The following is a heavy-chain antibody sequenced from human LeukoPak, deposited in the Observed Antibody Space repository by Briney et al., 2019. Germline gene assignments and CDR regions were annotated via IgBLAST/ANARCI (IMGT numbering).Heavy chain of an antibody. CDR2: ISAYNGNT. CDR1: GYTFTSYG. Sequence: ASVTVSCKASGYTFTSYGISWVRQAPGQGLEWMGWISAYNGNTNYAQKLQGRVTMTTDTSTSTAYMELRSLRSEDTAVYYCARVGGGIWSGYYFYYYYYMDVWGKGTTVTVSS. CDR3: ARVGGGIWSGYYFYYYYYMDV. D-gene: IGHD3-3*01. J-gene: IGHJ6*03. V-gene: IGHV1-18*01.